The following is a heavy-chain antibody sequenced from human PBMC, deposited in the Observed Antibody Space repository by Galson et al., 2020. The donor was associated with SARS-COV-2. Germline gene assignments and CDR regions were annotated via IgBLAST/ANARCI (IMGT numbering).Heavy chain of an antibody. D-gene: IGHD4-17*01. CDR2: IYYSGST. V-gene: IGHV4-31*03. Sequence: SETLSLTCTVSGGSISSGGYYWSWIRQHPGKGLEWIGYIYYSGSTYYNPSLKSRVTISVDTSKNQFSLKLSSVTAADTAVYYCARVAVTKKYYFDYWGQGTLVTVSS. CDR3: ARVAVTKKYYFDY. J-gene: IGHJ4*02. CDR1: GGSISSGGYY.